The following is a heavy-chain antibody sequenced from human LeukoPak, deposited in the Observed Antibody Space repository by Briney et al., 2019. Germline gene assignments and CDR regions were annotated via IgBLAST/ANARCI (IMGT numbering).Heavy chain of an antibody. D-gene: IGHD4-23*01. Sequence: GGSLRLSCAASGFTFSSYGMSWARQAPGKGLEWVTAIRGSGGSTYYADSVKGRFTISRDNSKNTLYLQMNSLRAEDTAVYYCAKDDYGGNHATWGQGTLVTVSS. CDR1: GFTFSSYG. V-gene: IGHV3-23*01. CDR3: AKDDYGGNHAT. J-gene: IGHJ5*02. CDR2: IRGSGGST.